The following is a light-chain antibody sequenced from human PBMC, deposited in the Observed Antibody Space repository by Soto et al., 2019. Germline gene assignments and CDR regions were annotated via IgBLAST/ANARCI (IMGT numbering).Light chain of an antibody. V-gene: IGLV2-14*03. Sequence: QSALTQPASVSGPPGRSTPTPCPGPSSDFGAYKYVSWYQQHPGKVPKLIIYGVSNRPSGVSNRFSGSKSGNTAFLTISGLQPEDEADYYCSSFTGTTTLDVFGTGTKVTVL. CDR2: GVS. CDR3: SSFTGTTTLDV. CDR1: SSDFGAYKY. J-gene: IGLJ1*01.